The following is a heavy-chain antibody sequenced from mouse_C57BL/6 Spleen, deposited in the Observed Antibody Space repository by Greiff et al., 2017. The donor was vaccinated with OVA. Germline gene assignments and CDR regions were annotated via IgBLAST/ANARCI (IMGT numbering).Heavy chain of an antibody. J-gene: IGHJ2*01. CDR2: ISSGSSTI. V-gene: IGHV5-17*01. CDR3: ARRSYFDY. CDR1: GFTFSDYG. Sequence: EVMLVESGGGLVKPGGSLKLSCAASGFTFSDYGMHWVSQAPEKGLEWVAYISSGSSTIYYADTVKGRFTISRDNAKNTLCLQMTSLRSEDTAMYYCARRSYFDYWGQGTTLTVSS.